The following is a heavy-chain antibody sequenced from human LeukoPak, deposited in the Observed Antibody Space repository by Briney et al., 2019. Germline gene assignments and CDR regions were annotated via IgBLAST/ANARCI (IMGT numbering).Heavy chain of an antibody. CDR1: GFTFSSYW. V-gene: IGHV3-7*01. CDR3: ATSGTGRYFAGAFDI. Sequence: GGSLRLSCAASGFTFSSYWMSWVRQAPGKGLEWVANIKQDGSEKYYVDSVKGRFTISRDNAKNSLYLQMNSLRAEDTAVYYCATSGTGRYFAGAFDIWGQGTMVTVSS. CDR2: IKQDGSEK. J-gene: IGHJ3*02. D-gene: IGHD3-9*01.